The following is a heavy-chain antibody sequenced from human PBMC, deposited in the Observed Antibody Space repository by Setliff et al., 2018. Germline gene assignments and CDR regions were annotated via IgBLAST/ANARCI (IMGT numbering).Heavy chain of an antibody. CDR1: GFTFRGFA. Sequence: GGSLRLSCAASGFTFRGFAMHWVRQAPGKGLEWVAFIRHDGSSITYADSVKGRFTISRDNARNTLYLQMNSLTAEDTAVYYCARVGSKPQLGWFDPWGQGTLVTVSS. CDR3: ARVGSKPQLGWFDP. V-gene: IGHV3-30*02. D-gene: IGHD1-26*01. CDR2: IRHDGSSI. J-gene: IGHJ5*02.